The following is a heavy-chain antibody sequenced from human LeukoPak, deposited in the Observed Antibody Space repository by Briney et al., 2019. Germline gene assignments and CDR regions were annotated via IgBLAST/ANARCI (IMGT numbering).Heavy chain of an antibody. D-gene: IGHD3-10*01. V-gene: IGHV4-39*07. Sequence: SETLSLTCTVSGGSISSSSYYWGWIRQPPGKGLEWIGSIYYSGSTYYNPSLKSRVTISVDTSKNQFSLKLSSVTAADTAVYYCARRVLLWFGAWGTGNFNWFDPWGQGTLVTVSS. J-gene: IGHJ5*02. CDR3: ARRVLLWFGAWGTGNFNWFDP. CDR1: GGSISSSSYY. CDR2: IYYSGST.